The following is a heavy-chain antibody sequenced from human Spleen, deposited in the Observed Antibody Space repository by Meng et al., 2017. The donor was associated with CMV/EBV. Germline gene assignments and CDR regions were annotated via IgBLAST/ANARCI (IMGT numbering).Heavy chain of an antibody. J-gene: IGHJ4*02. Sequence: SVKVSCKASGGTFSSYAISWVRQAPGQGLEWMGGIIPIFVTTNDAQKFQDKRRTEVPGQSQDYYGRILYTTYMELSSLTCEATAVYCCARDRVGWYSTFDYWGQGTLVTVSS. CDR2: IIPIFVTTNDAQKFQD. CDR1: GGTFSSYA. CDR3: ARDRVGWYSTFDY. D-gene: IGHD2-15*01. V-gene: IGHV1-69*05.